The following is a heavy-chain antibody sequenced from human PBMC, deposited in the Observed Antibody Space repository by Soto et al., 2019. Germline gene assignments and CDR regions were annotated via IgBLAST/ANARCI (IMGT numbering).Heavy chain of an antibody. CDR2: IYYSGST. D-gene: IGHD6-19*01. J-gene: IGHJ4*02. V-gene: IGHV4-59*08. CDR3: ARRRYSSGCSVGGDYYFDY. CDR1: GGSISSYY. Sequence: QVQLQESGPGLVKPSETLSLTCTVSGGSISSYYWSWIRQPPGKGLEWIGYIYYSGSTNYNPSLMSRGTISVDTSKNQFSLKLSSVTAADTAGYYCARRRYSSGCSVGGDYYFDYWGQGTLVTVSS.